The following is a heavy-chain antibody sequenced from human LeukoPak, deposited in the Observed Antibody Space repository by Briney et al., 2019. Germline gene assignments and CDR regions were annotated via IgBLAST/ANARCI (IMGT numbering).Heavy chain of an antibody. CDR2: ISSSSSYI. CDR1: GFTFSSYS. CDR3: ARNEGYCGSPSCSFDY. J-gene: IGHJ4*02. Sequence: GGSLRLSCAASGFTFSSYSMNWVRQAPGKGLEWVSSISSSSSYIYYADSVKGRFTISRDNAKNSLYLQMNSLRAEDTAVYYWARNEGYCGSPSCSFDYWAREPWSPSPQ. D-gene: IGHD2-2*01. V-gene: IGHV3-21*01.